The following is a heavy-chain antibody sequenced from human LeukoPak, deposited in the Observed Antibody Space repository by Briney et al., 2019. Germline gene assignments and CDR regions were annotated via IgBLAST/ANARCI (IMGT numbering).Heavy chain of an antibody. CDR3: AKEGVVVAAGFYFDY. V-gene: IGHV3-30*18. Sequence: GGSLRLSCAASGFTFSSYGMHWVRQAPGKGLEWVAVISYDGSNKYCADSVKGRFTISRDNSKNTLYLQMNSLRAEDTAVYYCAKEGVVVAAGFYFDYWGQGTLVTVSS. CDR2: ISYDGSNK. J-gene: IGHJ4*02. D-gene: IGHD2-15*01. CDR1: GFTFSSYG.